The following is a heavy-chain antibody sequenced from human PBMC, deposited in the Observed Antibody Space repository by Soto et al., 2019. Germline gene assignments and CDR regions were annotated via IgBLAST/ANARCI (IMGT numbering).Heavy chain of an antibody. V-gene: IGHV3-23*01. Sequence: GGSLRLSCAASGFTFSSYAMSWVRQAPGKGLEWVSAISGSGGSTYYADSVKGRFTISRDNSKNTLYLQMNSLRAEDTAVYYCAKVGYYDFWSGYYFIFDYWGQGTLVTVSS. CDR2: ISGSGGST. CDR1: GFTFSSYA. D-gene: IGHD3-3*01. J-gene: IGHJ4*02. CDR3: AKVGYYDFWSGYYFIFDY.